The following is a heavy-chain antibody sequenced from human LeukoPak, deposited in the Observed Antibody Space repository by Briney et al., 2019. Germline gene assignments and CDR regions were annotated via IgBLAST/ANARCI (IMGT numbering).Heavy chain of an antibody. J-gene: IGHJ4*02. Sequence: GGSLRLSCSASGFTFSSYAMHWVRQAPGKGLEYVSAISPDGGNTYYADSVKGRFSISRDNSKNTLYLQMSSLGPEDTAVYYCVPKGTEGYWGQGTLVTVSS. CDR1: GFTFSSYA. CDR2: ISPDGGNT. V-gene: IGHV3-64D*06. CDR3: VPKGTEGY.